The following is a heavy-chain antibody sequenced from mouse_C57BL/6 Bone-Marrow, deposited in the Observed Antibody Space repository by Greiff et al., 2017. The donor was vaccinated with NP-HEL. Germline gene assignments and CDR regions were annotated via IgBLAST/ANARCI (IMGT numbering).Heavy chain of an antibody. CDR3: ARSYYYGSSFAWFAY. D-gene: IGHD1-1*01. CDR1: GYTFTSYW. CDR2: IDPSDSYT. J-gene: IGHJ3*01. V-gene: IGHV1-50*01. Sequence: QVQLQQPGAELVKPGASVKLSCKASGYTFTSYWMQWVKQRPGQGLEWIGEIDPSDSYTNYNQKFKGKATLTVDTSSSTAYMQLSSLTSEDSAVYYCARSYYYGSSFAWFAYWGQGTLVTVSA.